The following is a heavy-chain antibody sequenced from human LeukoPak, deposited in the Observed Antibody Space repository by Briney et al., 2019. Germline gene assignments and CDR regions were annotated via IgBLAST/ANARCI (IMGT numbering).Heavy chain of an antibody. Sequence: SETLSLTCTVPGGSISSSNYYWSWIRQPPGKELEWIASINYGGTTYYNPSLKSRVTISVDTSKNQFSLRLSSVTAADTAVYFCARYVVFGSGKYYFDYWGQGSLVTVSS. D-gene: IGHD3-10*01. CDR1: GGSISSSNYY. J-gene: IGHJ4*02. V-gene: IGHV4-39*01. CDR2: INYGGTT. CDR3: ARYVVFGSGKYYFDY.